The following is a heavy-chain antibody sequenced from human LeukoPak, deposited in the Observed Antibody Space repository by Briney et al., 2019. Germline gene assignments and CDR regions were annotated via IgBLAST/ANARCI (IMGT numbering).Heavy chain of an antibody. CDR1: GFTFSSSN. Sequence: GRSLRLSCAASGFTFSSSNMHWVRQAPGKGLEWVAVISYDGSNKYYADSVKGRFTISRDNSKNTLYLQMNSLRAEDTAVYYCARDGSPYYYGPFDPWGQGTLVTVSS. V-gene: IGHV3-30*03. CDR3: ARDGSPYYYGPFDP. J-gene: IGHJ5*02. CDR2: ISYDGSNK. D-gene: IGHD3-10*01.